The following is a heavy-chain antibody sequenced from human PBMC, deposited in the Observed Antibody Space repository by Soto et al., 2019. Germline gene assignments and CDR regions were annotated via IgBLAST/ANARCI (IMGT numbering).Heavy chain of an antibody. D-gene: IGHD2-21*01. V-gene: IGHV4-39*01. CDR2: IYYSGST. J-gene: IGHJ3*02. CDR3: ARRDWAGAFDI. Sequence: QLPLQESGPGLVKPSETLSLTCTVSGGSISSSSYYWGWIRQPPGKGLEWIGSIYYSGSTYYNPSLKSRVTISVDTSKNQFSLKLSSVTAADTAVYYCARRDWAGAFDIWGQGTMVTVSS. CDR1: GGSISSSSYY.